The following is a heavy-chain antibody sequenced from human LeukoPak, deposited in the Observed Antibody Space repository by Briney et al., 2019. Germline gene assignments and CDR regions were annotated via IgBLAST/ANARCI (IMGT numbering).Heavy chain of an antibody. CDR1: GYTFSSYG. CDR3: ARDVGDIVTVPSAISVP. CDR2: ISAYNGNT. D-gene: IGHD2-2*01. J-gene: IGHJ5*02. V-gene: IGHV1-18*01. Sequence: ASVKVSCKASGYTFSSYGISWVRQAPGQGLEWMGWISAYNGNTNYAQMVQGRVTMTTDTSTSAAYMEVRSLRSDDTAMYYCARDVGDIVTVPSAISVPWGQGTLVTVSS.